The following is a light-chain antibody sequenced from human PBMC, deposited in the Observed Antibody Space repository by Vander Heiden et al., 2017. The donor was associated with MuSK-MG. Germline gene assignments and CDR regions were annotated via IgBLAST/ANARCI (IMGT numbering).Light chain of an antibody. CDR2: GVS. Sequence: QSALTQHRSVSGSPGQAVTLSCTGTTSAVGGQDYVSWFQQRPGRAPKLMIFGVSKRPSGVPDRFSGSKSGNTASLTISGLQAEDEADYYCCSFAGSQTMFGGGTKLTVL. CDR1: TSAVGGQDY. V-gene: IGLV2-11*01. J-gene: IGLJ3*02. CDR3: CSFAGSQTM.